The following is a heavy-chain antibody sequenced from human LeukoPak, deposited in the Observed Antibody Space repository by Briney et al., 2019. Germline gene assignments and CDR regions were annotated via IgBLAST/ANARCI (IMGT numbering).Heavy chain of an antibody. Sequence: SETLSLTCTVSGGSVSSADYYWSWIRQAAGKGLEWIGRIYVSGSTTYNPSLKSRVTISLDTSKDQFSLKLSSVTAADTAFYYCARAYYYGSGSYGLDYWGQGTLVTVSS. V-gene: IGHV4-61*02. D-gene: IGHD3-10*01. J-gene: IGHJ4*02. CDR3: ARAYYYGSGSYGLDY. CDR1: GGSVSSADYY. CDR2: IYVSGST.